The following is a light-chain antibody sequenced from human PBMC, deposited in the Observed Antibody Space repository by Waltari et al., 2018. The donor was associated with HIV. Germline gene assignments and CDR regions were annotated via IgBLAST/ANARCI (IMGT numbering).Light chain of an antibody. CDR2: EVT. CDR1: SSDVGGYNY. J-gene: IGLJ1*01. CDR3: CSYAGSNSYV. Sequence: QSALTQPPSASGSPGQSVTISCTGTSSDVGGYNYVSWYQQNPGNAPKLMIYEVTKRPSGVPDRFSGSKSGNTASLTVSGLQADDEAEYYCCSYAGSNSYVFGTGTTVTVL. V-gene: IGLV2-8*01.